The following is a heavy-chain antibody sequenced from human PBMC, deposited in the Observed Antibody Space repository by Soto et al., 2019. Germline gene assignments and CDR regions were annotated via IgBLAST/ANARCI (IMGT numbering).Heavy chain of an antibody. Sequence: TSETLPHTCTVSGGSISSGGYCWSWIRQHPGKGLEWIGYIYYSGSTYYNPSLKSRVTISVDTSKNQFSLKLSSVTAADTAVYYCARWPQLEPRFDYWGQGTLVTVSS. D-gene: IGHD1-1*01. CDR3: ARWPQLEPRFDY. V-gene: IGHV4-31*03. J-gene: IGHJ4*02. CDR2: IYYSGST. CDR1: GGSISSGGYC.